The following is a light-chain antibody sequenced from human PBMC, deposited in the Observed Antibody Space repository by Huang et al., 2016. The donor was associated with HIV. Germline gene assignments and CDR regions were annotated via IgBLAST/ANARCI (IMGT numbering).Light chain of an antibody. CDR1: QSVTGN. CDR2: DAS. CDR3: QQYTNPPPWT. J-gene: IGKJ1*01. Sequence: VVLTQSPAALSVSPGGRVTLYCRASQSVTGNLAWYLQEPGQAPRVLIYDASTRAAVTPTRFSVSGSGTEFTLTISSLQSDDFGVYYCQQYTNPPPWTFGQGTRVEI. V-gene: IGKV3-15*01.